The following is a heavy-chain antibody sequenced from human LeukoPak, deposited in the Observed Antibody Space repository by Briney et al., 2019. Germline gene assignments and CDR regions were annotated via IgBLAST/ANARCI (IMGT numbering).Heavy chain of an antibody. Sequence: PRGSLRLSCAASGFPLRNYAMSWVRQAPGQGLNSVSGINENGVYTYYADSVKGRFTISRDNPENTLYLHMSSLRAEDTAIYYCVRDFSCSGGSCPLFDYWGQGTLVTVSA. CDR2: INENGVYT. V-gene: IGHV3-23*01. CDR1: GFPLRNYA. CDR3: VRDFSCSGGSCPLFDY. J-gene: IGHJ4*02. D-gene: IGHD2-15*01.